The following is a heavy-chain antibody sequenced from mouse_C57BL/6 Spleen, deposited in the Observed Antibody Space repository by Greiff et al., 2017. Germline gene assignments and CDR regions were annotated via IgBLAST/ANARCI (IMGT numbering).Heavy chain of an antibody. CDR2: INPNNGGT. V-gene: IGHV1-22*01. CDR3: ARRDYYGSSCDY. J-gene: IGHJ2*01. Sequence: EVQLQQSGPELVKPGASVKMSCKASGYTFTDYNMNWVKQSHGTSLEWIGYINPNNGGTSYNQKFKGKATLTVNKSSSTAYMELRSLTSEESAVYYCARRDYYGSSCDYWGQGTTLTVSS. CDR1: GYTFTDYN. D-gene: IGHD1-1*01.